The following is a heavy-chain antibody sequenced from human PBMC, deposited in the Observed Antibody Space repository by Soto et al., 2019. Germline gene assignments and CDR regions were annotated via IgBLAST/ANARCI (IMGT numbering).Heavy chain of an antibody. Sequence: QVQLVESGGGVVQPGKSLRLSCAASGFTFSSYTMHWVRQAPGRGLQWVAVVSYDGTNTYYEDSLRGRFTISRDNSNSTTYLQMNNIRGDDTADYDCVAAAMWTGKVFESWGRGTRFTVSS. CDR2: VSYDGTNT. D-gene: IGHD6-25*01. J-gene: IGHJ4*02. CDR3: VAAAMWTGKVFES. V-gene: IGHV3-30*04. CDR1: GFTFSSYT.